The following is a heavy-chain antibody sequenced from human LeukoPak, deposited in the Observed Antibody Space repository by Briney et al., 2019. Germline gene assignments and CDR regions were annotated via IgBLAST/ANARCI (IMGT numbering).Heavy chain of an antibody. V-gene: IGHV1-8*01. J-gene: IGHJ4*02. CDR1: GYTFTSYD. CDR2: MNPNSGNT. Sequence: TSVKVSCKASGYTFTSYDINWVRQATGQGLEWMGWMNPNSGNTGYAQKFQGRVTMTRNTSISTAYMELSSLRSEDTAVYYCARGYIGAVVTGTPFDYWGQGTLVTVSS. CDR3: ARGYIGAVVTGTPFDY. D-gene: IGHD4-23*01.